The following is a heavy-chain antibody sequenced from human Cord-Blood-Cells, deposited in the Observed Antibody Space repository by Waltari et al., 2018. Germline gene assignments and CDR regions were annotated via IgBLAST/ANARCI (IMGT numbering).Heavy chain of an antibody. J-gene: IGHJ3*02. D-gene: IGHD3-10*01. CDR2: IYCDDDK. CDR1: GLSLSTSGVG. V-gene: IGHV2-5*02. CDR3: AHSPKVYYYYDAFDI. Sequence: QITLKESGPTLVKPTQTLTLTCTFSGLSLSTSGVGVGWIRQPPGKALEWLALIYCDDDKRYSPSLKSGLTITKDTSKNQVVLTMTNMDPVDTATYYCAHSPKVYYYYDAFDIWGQGTMVTVSS.